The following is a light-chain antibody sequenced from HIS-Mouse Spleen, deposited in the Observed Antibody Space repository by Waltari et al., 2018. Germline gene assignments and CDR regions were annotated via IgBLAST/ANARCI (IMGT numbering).Light chain of an antibody. V-gene: IGLV2-18*01. Sequence: QSALTQPPSVSGSPGQSVTISCTGTSSDVGSYNRVSWYQQPPGTAPKLMIYEVSNRPSGVQDRFSGSKAGNTASLTISGLQAEDEADYYCSLYTSSSTLVFGGGTKLTVL. CDR1: SSDVGSYNR. J-gene: IGLJ2*01. CDR3: SLYTSSSTLV. CDR2: EVS.